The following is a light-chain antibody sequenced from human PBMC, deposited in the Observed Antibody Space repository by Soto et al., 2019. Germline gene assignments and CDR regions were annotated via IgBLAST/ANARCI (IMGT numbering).Light chain of an antibody. CDR3: SSYTSSSTLD. Sequence: QSALTQPASVSGSPGQSITISCTGTSSDVGGYNYVSWYQQHPGKAPKLMIYDVSNRPSGVSNRFSGSKSGNTASLTISGLQAEDEADYYCSSYTSSSTLDFGEGTKVTVL. CDR2: DVS. CDR1: SSDVGGYNY. V-gene: IGLV2-14*01. J-gene: IGLJ2*01.